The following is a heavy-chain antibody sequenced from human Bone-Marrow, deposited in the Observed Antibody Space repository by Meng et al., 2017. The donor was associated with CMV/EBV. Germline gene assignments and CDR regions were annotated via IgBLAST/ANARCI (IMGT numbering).Heavy chain of an antibody. CDR2: INHSGST. J-gene: IGHJ6*01. V-gene: IGHV4-34*01. CDR1: GGSFSGYY. D-gene: IGHD4-11*01. Sequence: GSLRLSCAVYGGSFSGYYWSWIRQPPGKGLEWIGEINHSGSTNYNPSLKSRVTIPVDTSKNQFSLKLSSVTAADTAVYYCARGYSNYRYYYGMDVWGQGTTVTVSS. CDR3: ARGYSNYRYYYGMDV.